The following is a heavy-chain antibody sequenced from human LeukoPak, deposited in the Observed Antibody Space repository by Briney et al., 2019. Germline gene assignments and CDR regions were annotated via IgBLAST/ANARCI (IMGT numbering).Heavy chain of an antibody. CDR3: ASPLDSQSDHAGIQIWSYGMDV. CDR1: GGTFSSYA. J-gene: IGHJ6*02. V-gene: IGHV1-69*04. Sequence: ASVKVSCMASGGTFSSYAVGWVRQAPGQGLEWMGRIIPIFGIANYAQKFQGRFTITADKSTSTAYMELSSLTSEDTAVYYCASPLDSQSDHAGIQIWSYGMDVWGQGTTVTVSS. CDR2: IIPIFGIA. D-gene: IGHD5-18*01.